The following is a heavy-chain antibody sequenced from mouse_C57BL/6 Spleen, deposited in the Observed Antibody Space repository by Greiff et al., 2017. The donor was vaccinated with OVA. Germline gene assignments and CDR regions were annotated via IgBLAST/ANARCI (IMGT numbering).Heavy chain of an antibody. CDR2: IWSDGST. CDR1: GFSLTSYG. V-gene: IGHV2-6*03. Sequence: VKLKESGPGLVAPSQSLSITCTVSGFSLTSYGVHWVRQPPGKGLEWLVVIWSDGSTTYNSALKSRLSISKDNSKSQVFLKMNSLQTDDTAMYYCARPSPYSNYLDYWGQGTSVTVSS. D-gene: IGHD2-5*01. CDR3: ARPSPYSNYLDY. J-gene: IGHJ4*01.